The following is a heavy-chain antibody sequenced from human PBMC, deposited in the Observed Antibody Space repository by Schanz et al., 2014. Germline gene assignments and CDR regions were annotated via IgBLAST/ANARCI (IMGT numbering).Heavy chain of an antibody. CDR3: ARGPSTGAFDI. V-gene: IGHV3-23*01. CDR2: ISGDHRNT. Sequence: EVQLLESGGGLVQPGGSLRLSCAASGFTFSSYAMSWVRQAPGKGLEWVSSISGDHRNTFYADSVKGRFTISRDNSKNTRYLQMNTLRAEDTAVYFCARGPSTGAFDIWDQGTMVTVAS. J-gene: IGHJ3*02. CDR1: GFTFSSYA.